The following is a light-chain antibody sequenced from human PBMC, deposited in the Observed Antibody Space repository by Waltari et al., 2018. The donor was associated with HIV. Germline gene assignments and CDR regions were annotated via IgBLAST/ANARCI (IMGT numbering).Light chain of an antibody. CDR2: EVN. J-gene: IGLJ2*01. Sequence: NFMLTQPHSVSESPGKTVTIYCTRSSGSLARNYVQWYQQRPGSSPTTVIYEVNQRPSGVPDRFSGSIDSSSNSASLTISGLKTEDEADYYCQSYDSSNVVFGGGTKLTVL. V-gene: IGLV6-57*01. CDR3: QSYDSSNVV. CDR1: SGSLARNY.